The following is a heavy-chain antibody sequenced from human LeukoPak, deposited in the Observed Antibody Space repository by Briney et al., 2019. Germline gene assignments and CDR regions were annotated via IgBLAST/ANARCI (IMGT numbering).Heavy chain of an antibody. D-gene: IGHD2-8*01. V-gene: IGHV1-69*04. CDR3: ARDLDCTNGVCFGDDAFDI. CDR2: IIPIDGVE. CDR1: GGTSSSYT. J-gene: IGHJ3*02. Sequence: SVKVYCKASGGTSSSYTISWVRQAPGQGLEWMGRIIPIDGVENYAQKFQGRVTITADKLTSTAYMELSSLRSEDTAVYYCARDLDCTNGVCFGDDAFDIWGQGTMVTVSS.